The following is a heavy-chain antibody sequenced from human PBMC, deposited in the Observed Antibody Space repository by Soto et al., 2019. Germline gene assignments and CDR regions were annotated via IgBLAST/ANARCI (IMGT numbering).Heavy chain of an antibody. CDR2: IYHSGST. CDR3: ARCRLVSGWKNYGMDV. D-gene: IGHD6-19*01. Sequence: PSETLSLTCAVSGGSISSGGYSWSWIRQPPGKGLEWIGYIYHSGSTYYNPSLKSRVTISVDRSKNQFSLKLSSVTAADTAVYYCARCRLVSGWKNYGMDVWGQGTTVTVSS. V-gene: IGHV4-30-2*01. CDR1: GGSISSGGYS. J-gene: IGHJ6*02.